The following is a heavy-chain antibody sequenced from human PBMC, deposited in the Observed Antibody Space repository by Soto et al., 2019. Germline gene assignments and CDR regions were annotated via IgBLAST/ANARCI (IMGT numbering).Heavy chain of an antibody. V-gene: IGHV3-30*18. Sequence: QVQLVESGGGVVQPGRSLRLSCAASGSTFSSYGMHWVRQAPGKGLEWVAVISYDGGNKYYADSVKGRFTVSRDNSKNTLYLQMNSLRAEDTAVYYCAKDRGAVAGVEGVVGYGMDVWGQGTTVTVSS. CDR1: GSTFSSYG. CDR3: AKDRGAVAGVEGVVGYGMDV. D-gene: IGHD6-19*01. CDR2: ISYDGGNK. J-gene: IGHJ6*02.